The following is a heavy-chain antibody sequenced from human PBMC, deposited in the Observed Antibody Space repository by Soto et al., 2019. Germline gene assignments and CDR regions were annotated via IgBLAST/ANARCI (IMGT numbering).Heavy chain of an antibody. CDR1: GYIFTNYY. CDR2: INPLPTSGST. Sequence: ASLKVSCKASGYIFTNYYIHWVRQAPGQGLEWMAIINPLPTSGSTNYAQEFRGRVTVTRDTSTSTVYMELSSLRSDDTAIYYCARDLAAAAYWGQGPLVTVSS. J-gene: IGHJ4*02. D-gene: IGHD6-13*01. V-gene: IGHV1-46*01. CDR3: ARDLAAAAY.